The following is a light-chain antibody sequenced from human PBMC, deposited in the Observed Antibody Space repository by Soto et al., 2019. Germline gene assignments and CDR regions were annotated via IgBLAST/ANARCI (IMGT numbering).Light chain of an antibody. J-gene: IGKJ1*01. CDR3: QQYNSYPWT. CDR2: DAS. V-gene: IGKV1-5*01. CDR1: QSISSW. Sequence: DIQMTQSPSTLSASVGDRVTITCRASQSISSWLAWYQQKPGKAPKLLIYDASRLESGVPSRFIGSVSGTEFTLTISSLQPDDFATYYCQQYNSYPWTFGQGTKVEIK.